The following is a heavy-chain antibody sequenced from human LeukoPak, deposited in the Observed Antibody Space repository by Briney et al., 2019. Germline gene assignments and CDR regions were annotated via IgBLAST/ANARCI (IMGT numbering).Heavy chain of an antibody. Sequence: GGSLRLSCAASGFTFSSYWVHWVRQAPGKGLVWVSPINSDGSSTSYADSVKGRFTISRDNAKNTLSLQMNSLRAEDTTVYYCARVGGSNAFDIWGQGTMVIVSS. CDR1: GFTFSSYW. V-gene: IGHV3-74*01. CDR2: INSDGSST. J-gene: IGHJ3*02. D-gene: IGHD1-26*01. CDR3: ARVGGSNAFDI.